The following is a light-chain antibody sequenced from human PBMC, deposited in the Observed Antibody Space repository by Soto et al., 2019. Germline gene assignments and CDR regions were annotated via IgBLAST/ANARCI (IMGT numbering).Light chain of an antibody. J-gene: IGKJ5*01. CDR3: QQSYRAVT. V-gene: IGKV1-12*01. CDR1: HTISSW. CDR2: AAS. Sequence: DIHITQSPSTLSGSVGDRVTITCRASHTISSWLAWYQQQPGNAPPLLISAASHLQTGVPSRFSGTGSATHSTLTISSLQPEDFATYSCQQSYRAVTFGQGTRLEIK.